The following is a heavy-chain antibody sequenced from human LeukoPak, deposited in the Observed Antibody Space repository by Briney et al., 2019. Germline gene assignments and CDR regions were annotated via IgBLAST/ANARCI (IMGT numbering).Heavy chain of an antibody. CDR1: GGSIKSYY. J-gene: IGHJ4*02. V-gene: IGHV4-59*08. CDR2: IYYSGST. D-gene: IGHD3-10*01. CDR3: ARLDYYASGFFEY. Sequence: SETLSLTYTVSGGSIKSYYWSWIRQPPGKGLEWIGYIYYSGSTNYNPSLKSRVTISVDTSKNQFSLKLSSVTATDTAVYYCARLDYYASGFFEYWGRGTLVTVSS.